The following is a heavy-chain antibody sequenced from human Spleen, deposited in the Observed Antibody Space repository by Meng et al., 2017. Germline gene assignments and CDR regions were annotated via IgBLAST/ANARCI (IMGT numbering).Heavy chain of an antibody. CDR3: ARGLGIAWFDP. CDR2: TSHDGGHK. D-gene: IGHD2-21*01. J-gene: IGHJ5*02. Sequence: QVQLVESGGGVVHPGMSLVLSCSASGFTFSNYAMHWVRQAPGKGLKWVALTSHDGGHKKYADSVKGRFTISRDNSKKMLYLEMNSLSADDTAVYYCARGLGIAWFDPWGQGTLVTVSS. CDR1: GFTFSNYA. V-gene: IGHV3-30-3*01.